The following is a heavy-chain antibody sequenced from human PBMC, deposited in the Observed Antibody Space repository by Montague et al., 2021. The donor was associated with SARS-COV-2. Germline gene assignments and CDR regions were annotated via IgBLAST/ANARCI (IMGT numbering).Heavy chain of an antibody. Sequence: SETLSLTCAVSGYSISSSNWWGWIRQPPGKGLEWFGYIYYSGSTYYNPSLKSRVTMSVDTSKNQFSLKLSSVTAVDTAVYYCATGVSGYSSSWFDKPLLEVEHAGPEFDYWGQGTLVTVSS. V-gene: IGHV4-28*01. D-gene: IGHD6-13*01. CDR1: GYSISSSNW. CDR2: IYYSGST. J-gene: IGHJ4*02. CDR3: ATGVSGYSSSWFDKPLLEVEHAGPEFDY.